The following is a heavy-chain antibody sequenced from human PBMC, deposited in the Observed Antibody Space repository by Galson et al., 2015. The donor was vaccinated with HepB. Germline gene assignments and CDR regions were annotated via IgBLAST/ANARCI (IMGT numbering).Heavy chain of an antibody. CDR2: ISSSGSNT. Sequence: SLRLSCAASGFSFRTYAMSWVRQAPGKGLEWVSGISSSGSNTYYAGSVKGRLTISRDNSKNTLYLQMNSLRDEDTAVYYCAKDGGEVLGYYGMDVWGQGTTVTVSS. J-gene: IGHJ6*02. D-gene: IGHD3-16*01. V-gene: IGHV3-23*01. CDR3: AKDGGEVLGYYGMDV. CDR1: GFSFRTYA.